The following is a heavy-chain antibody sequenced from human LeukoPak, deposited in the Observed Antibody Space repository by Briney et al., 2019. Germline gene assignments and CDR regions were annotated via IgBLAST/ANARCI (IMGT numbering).Heavy chain of an antibody. CDR2: IYSGGST. CDR3: ARETDSSGWYNDY. Sequence: GGFLRLSCAASGFTVSSNYMSWVRQAPGKGLEWVSVIYSGGSTYYADSVKGRFTISRDNSKNTLYLQMNSLRAEDTAVYYCARETDSSGWYNDYWGQGTLVTVSS. D-gene: IGHD6-19*01. CDR1: GFTVSSNY. J-gene: IGHJ4*02. V-gene: IGHV3-66*01.